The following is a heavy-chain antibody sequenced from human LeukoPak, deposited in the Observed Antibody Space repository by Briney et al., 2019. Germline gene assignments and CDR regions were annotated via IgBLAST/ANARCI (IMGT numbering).Heavy chain of an antibody. CDR3: ARDGFTMVGGASPFNY. Sequence: ASVKVSCKASGYTFTSYGISWVRQAPGQGLEWMGWISAYNGNTNYAQKLQGRVTMTTDTSTSTAYMELRSLRSDDTAVYYCARDGFTMVGGASPFNYWGQGPLVPVSS. V-gene: IGHV1-18*01. J-gene: IGHJ4*02. CDR2: ISAYNGNT. CDR1: GYTFTSYG. D-gene: IGHD3-10*01.